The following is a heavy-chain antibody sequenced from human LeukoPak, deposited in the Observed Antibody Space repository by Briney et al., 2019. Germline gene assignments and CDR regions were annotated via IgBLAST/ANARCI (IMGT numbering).Heavy chain of an antibody. CDR1: GYTLTELS. Sequence: ASVKVSCKVSGYTLTELSMHWVRQAPGKGLEWMGGFDPEDGETIYTQKFQGRVTMTEDTSTDTAYMELSSLRSEDTAVYYCATGPIVGATAFDYWGQGTLVTVSS. V-gene: IGHV1-24*01. D-gene: IGHD1-26*01. CDR2: FDPEDGET. J-gene: IGHJ4*02. CDR3: ATGPIVGATAFDY.